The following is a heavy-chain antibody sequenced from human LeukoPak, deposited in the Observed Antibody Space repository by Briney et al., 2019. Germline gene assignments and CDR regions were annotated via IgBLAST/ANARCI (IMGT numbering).Heavy chain of an antibody. J-gene: IGHJ4*02. V-gene: IGHV3-23*01. D-gene: IGHD3-16*01. CDR3: AKVSRFFGGHFDH. CDR1: GFTFSNYA. Sequence: PGGSLRLSCAASGFTFSNYALDWVRQAPGKGLEWVSAISGNGASTYYADSVKGRFTISRDSSKNILYLKMNSLRAEDTAIYYCAKVSRFFGGHFDHWGQGTLVTVSS. CDR2: ISGNGAST.